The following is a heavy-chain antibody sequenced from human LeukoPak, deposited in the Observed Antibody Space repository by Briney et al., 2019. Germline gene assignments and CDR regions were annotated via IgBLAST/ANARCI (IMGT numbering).Heavy chain of an antibody. Sequence: PSETLSLTCAVYGGSFSGYYWSWIRQPPGKGLEWIGEINHSGSTNYNPSLKSRVTISVDTSKNQFSLKLSSVTPADTAVYYCARGWSSGCYSSFDYWGQGTLVTVSS. CDR1: GGSFSGYY. J-gene: IGHJ4*02. CDR3: ARGWSSGCYSSFDY. CDR2: INHSGST. D-gene: IGHD3-22*01. V-gene: IGHV4-34*01.